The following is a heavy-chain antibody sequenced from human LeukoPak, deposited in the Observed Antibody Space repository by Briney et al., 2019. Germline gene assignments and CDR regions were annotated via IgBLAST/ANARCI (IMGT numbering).Heavy chain of an antibody. V-gene: IGHV3-23*01. J-gene: IGHJ4*02. CDR3: AKGIVVVITTFDY. D-gene: IGHD3-22*01. CDR1: GFTFSSYA. Sequence: GGSLRLSCAASGFTFSSYAMSWVRQAPGKGLEWVSAISGSGGSTYYADSVRGRFTISRDNSKNTLYLQMNSLRAEDTAVYYCAKGIVVVITTFDYWGQGTLVTVSS. CDR2: ISGSGGST.